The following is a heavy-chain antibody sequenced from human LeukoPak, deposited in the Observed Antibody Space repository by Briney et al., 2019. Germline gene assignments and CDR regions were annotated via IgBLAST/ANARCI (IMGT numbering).Heavy chain of an antibody. CDR1: GGSISSYY. D-gene: IGHD3-22*01. CDR2: IYYSGST. Sequence: SETLSLTCTVSGGSISSYYWSWIRQPPGKGLEWIGSIYYSGSTYYNPSLKSRVTISVDTSKNQFSLKLSSVTAADTAVYYCARQVGYYDSSGYSEVLWFDPWGQGTLVTVSS. V-gene: IGHV4-59*05. J-gene: IGHJ5*02. CDR3: ARQVGYYDSSGYSEVLWFDP.